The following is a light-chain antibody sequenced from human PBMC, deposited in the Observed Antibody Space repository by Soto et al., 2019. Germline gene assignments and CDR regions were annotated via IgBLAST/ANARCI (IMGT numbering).Light chain of an antibody. CDR1: QTVASN. J-gene: IGKJ2*01. CDR3: QQYHNWPPQYT. CDR2: GAS. Sequence: EIVMTKSPATLSVSPGERASLSCRASQTVASNLAWYQQKPGQAPRLLIHGASTRATGVPARFSGSGSGTEFTLTISSLQSEDFAVYYCQQYHNWPPQYTFGQGTKLQIK. V-gene: IGKV3-15*01.